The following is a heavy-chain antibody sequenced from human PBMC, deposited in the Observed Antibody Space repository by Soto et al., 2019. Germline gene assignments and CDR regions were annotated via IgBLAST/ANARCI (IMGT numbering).Heavy chain of an antibody. V-gene: IGHV1-8*01. CDR3: ARDLGKITMIVVVTRFDY. CDR1: GYSFSDYD. D-gene: IGHD3-22*01. J-gene: IGHJ4*02. Sequence: GASVKVSCKASGYSFSDYDINWVRQATGQGPEWMGWMNPNSGNTGYAQKFQGRVTMTRNTSINTAYMELSSLGSEDTAVYYCARDLGKITMIVVVTRFDYWGQGTLVAVS. CDR2: MNPNSGNT.